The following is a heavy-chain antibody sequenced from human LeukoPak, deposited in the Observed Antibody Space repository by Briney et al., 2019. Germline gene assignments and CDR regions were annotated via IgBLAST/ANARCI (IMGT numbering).Heavy chain of an antibody. CDR1: GFTFGDYA. D-gene: IGHD2-8*01. CDR2: ITRSSSYI. J-gene: IGHJ4*02. CDR3: ARDLRQGLYSLETDY. Sequence: PGRSLRLSCTASGFTFGDYAMSWVRQAPGKGLEWVSSITRSSSYIYYADSVKGRFTISRDNAKNSLFLQMNSLRAEDTAVYYCARDLRQGLYSLETDYWGPGTLVTVSS. V-gene: IGHV3-21*06.